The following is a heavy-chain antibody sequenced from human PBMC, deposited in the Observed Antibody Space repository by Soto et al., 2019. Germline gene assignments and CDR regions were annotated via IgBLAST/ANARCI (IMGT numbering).Heavy chain of an antibody. J-gene: IGHJ5*02. CDR2: IYYSGST. D-gene: IGHD3-10*01. CDR3: ARVTYYYGSGSYANNWFDP. V-gene: IGHV4-31*03. CDR1: GGSISSGGYY. Sequence: QVQLQESGPGLVKPSQTLSLTCTVSGGSISSGGYYWSWIRQHPGKGLEWIGYIYYSGSTYYNPSLKSRVTISVDTSKNQCSLKLSSVTAADTAVYYCARVTYYYGSGSYANNWFDPWGQGTLVTVSS.